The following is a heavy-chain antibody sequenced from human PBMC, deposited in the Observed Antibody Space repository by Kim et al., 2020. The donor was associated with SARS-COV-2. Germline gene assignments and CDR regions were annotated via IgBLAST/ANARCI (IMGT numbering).Heavy chain of an antibody. CDR2: ISWNSGSI. V-gene: IGHV3-9*01. CDR3: AKTLERDYFDY. J-gene: IGHJ4*02. CDR1: GFTFDDYA. Sequence: GGSLRLSCAASGFTFDDYAMHWVRQAPGKGLEWVSGISWNSGSIGYADSVKGRFTISRDNAKNSLYLQMNSLRAEDTALYYCAKTLERDYFDYWGQGTLV. D-gene: IGHD1-1*01.